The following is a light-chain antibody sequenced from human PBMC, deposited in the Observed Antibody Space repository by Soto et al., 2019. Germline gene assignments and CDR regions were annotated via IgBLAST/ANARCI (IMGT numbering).Light chain of an antibody. CDR2: WAS. CDR3: QQYESNPTT. V-gene: IGKV4-1*01. J-gene: IGKJ2*01. Sequence: DIVMTQSPDSLAVSLGERATINCKSSQSVLYSSNNKNYLAWYQQRPGQPPTLLIYWASTRQSGVPDRFSGSGSGPVFPLTITSLQAEDVAVYYCQQYESNPTTFGQGTKLEIK. CDR1: QSVLYSSNNKNY.